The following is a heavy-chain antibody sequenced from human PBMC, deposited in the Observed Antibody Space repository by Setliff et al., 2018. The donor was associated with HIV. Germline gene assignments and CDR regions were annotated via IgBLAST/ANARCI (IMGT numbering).Heavy chain of an antibody. D-gene: IGHD3-16*01. CDR1: GDSMIYSPGC. Sequence: SETLSLTCTVSGDSMIYSPGCWSWVRQSLDKGLEWIGEVCQRGGINYNPFLWRRSTLSMDKPNNRFSLEMRSLTAADTAMYFCARTYYEHVWGNSNWFDPWGQGTLVTVSS. CDR3: ARTYYEHVWGNSNWFDP. V-gene: IGHV4-4*02. CDR2: VCQRGGI. J-gene: IGHJ5*02.